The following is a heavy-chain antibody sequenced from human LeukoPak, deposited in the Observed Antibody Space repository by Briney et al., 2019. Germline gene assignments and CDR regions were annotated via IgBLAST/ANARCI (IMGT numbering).Heavy chain of an antibody. D-gene: IGHD3-10*01. V-gene: IGHV3-23*01. CDR3: AKVLESSFGELLSFDY. CDR1: ELHA. CDR2: ISGSGGST. J-gene: IGHJ4*02. Sequence: GGSLRLTCAASELHAMTWVRQGPGKGLEWVSAISGSGGSTYYADSVKGRFTISRDNSKNTLYLQMNSLRAEDTAVYYCAKVLESSFGELLSFDYWGQGTLVTVSS.